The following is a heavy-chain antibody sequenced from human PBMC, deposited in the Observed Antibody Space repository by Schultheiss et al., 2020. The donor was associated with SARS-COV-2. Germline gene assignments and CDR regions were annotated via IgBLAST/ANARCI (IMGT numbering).Heavy chain of an antibody. CDR3: ARDREGSGSSFDI. J-gene: IGHJ3*02. V-gene: IGHV3-21*01. CDR2: ISSSSSYI. Sequence: GESLKISCAASGFTFSSYSMNWVRQAPGKGLEWVSSISSSSSYIYYADSVKGRFTISRDNAKNSLYLQMNSLRAEDTAVYYCARDREGSGSSFDIWGQGTMVTVSS. D-gene: IGHD6-19*01. CDR1: GFTFSSYS.